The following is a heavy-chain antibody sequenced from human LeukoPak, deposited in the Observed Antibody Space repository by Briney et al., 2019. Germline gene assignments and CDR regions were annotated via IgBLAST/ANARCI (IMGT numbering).Heavy chain of an antibody. CDR3: ARAAPYDFWSGYYTRYYYYYGMDV. CDR1: GFTFTNYP. CDR2: ISYDGSNK. J-gene: IGHJ6*02. Sequence: GGSLRLSCAASGFTFTNYPMHWVRQAPGKGLEWVAVISYDGSNKYYADSVKGRFTISRDNSKNTLYLQMNSLRAEDTAVYYCARAAPYDFWSGYYTRYYYYYGMDVWGQGTTVTVSS. D-gene: IGHD3-3*01. V-gene: IGHV3-30-3*01.